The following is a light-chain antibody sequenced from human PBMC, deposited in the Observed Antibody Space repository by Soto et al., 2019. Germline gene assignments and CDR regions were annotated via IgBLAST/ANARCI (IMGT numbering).Light chain of an antibody. CDR1: QSISSW. Sequence: DIQMTQSPSTPSASVGDRVTITCRASQSISSWLAWYQQKPGKAPKLLIYDASSLESGVPSRFSGSGSGTAFTLTISSLQPADFATYYCQQYNSYSWTFCQGTKVEIK. J-gene: IGKJ1*01. CDR2: DAS. V-gene: IGKV1-5*01. CDR3: QQYNSYSWT.